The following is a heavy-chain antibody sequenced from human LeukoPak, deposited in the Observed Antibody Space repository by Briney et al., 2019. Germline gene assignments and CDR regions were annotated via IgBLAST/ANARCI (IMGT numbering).Heavy chain of an antibody. Sequence: PGGSLRLSCAASGFTFSTYSMNWVRQAPGKGLERVSYISSSSSTIYYADSVKGRFTISRDNAKNSLYLQMNSLRDEDTAVYYCALVTTVTYHYWGQGTLVTVSS. CDR3: ALVTTVTYHY. CDR1: GFTFSTYS. D-gene: IGHD4-17*01. J-gene: IGHJ4*02. CDR2: ISSSSSTI. V-gene: IGHV3-48*02.